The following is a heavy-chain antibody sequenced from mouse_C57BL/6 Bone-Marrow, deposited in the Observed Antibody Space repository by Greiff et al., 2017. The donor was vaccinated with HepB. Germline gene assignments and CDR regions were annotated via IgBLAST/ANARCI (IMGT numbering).Heavy chain of an antibody. CDR2: IYPGGGYT. V-gene: IGHV1-63*01. J-gene: IGHJ1*03. Sequence: VQLQQSGAELVRPGTSVKMSCKASGYTFTNYWIGWAKQRPGHGLEWIGDIYPGGGYTNYNEKFKGKATLTADKSSSTAYMQFSSLTSEDSAIYYCARVGLRPYCDFDVWGTGTTVTVSS. CDR3: ARVGLRPYCDFDV. CDR1: GYTFTNYW. D-gene: IGHD2-4*01.